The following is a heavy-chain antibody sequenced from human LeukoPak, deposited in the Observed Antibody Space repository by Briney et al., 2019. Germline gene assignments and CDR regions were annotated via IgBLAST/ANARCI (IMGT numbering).Heavy chain of an antibody. D-gene: IGHD4-23*01. CDR2: IDGSGGST. CDR3: ARDPMYNGGNSGAFDF. CDR1: GFTFSSYA. J-gene: IGHJ3*01. Sequence: GGSLRLSCVASGFTFSSYAMGWFRQAPGRGLEWVSAIDGSGGSTYYADSVKGRFTISRDNAQNSLWLQMNSLRAEDTAVYYCARDPMYNGGNSGAFDFWGQGTLVTVSS. V-gene: IGHV3-23*01.